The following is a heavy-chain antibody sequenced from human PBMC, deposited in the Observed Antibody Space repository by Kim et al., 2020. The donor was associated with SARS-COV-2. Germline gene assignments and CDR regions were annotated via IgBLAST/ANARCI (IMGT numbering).Heavy chain of an antibody. J-gene: IGHJ1*01. CDR1: GFTFRNYA. CDR2: INPDGGCP. CDR3: TKRGDTSGPTWDFQH. V-gene: IGHV3-23*01. Sequence: GGSLRLSCAASGFTFRNYAMVWVRQAPGKGLEWVSAINPDGGCPLYADSVRGRFTISRDNSRNTLYLQMNSLRAEDTAVYYCTKRGDTSGPTWDFQHWGQGTLVSVSS. D-gene: IGHD3-22*01.